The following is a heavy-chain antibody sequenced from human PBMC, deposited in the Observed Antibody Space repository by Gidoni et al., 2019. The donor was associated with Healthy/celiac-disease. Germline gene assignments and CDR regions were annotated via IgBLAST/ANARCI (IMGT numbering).Heavy chain of an antibody. V-gene: IGHV3-43*02. J-gene: IGHJ4*02. D-gene: IGHD3-16*01. CDR3: AKEMGRPNDY. CDR1: GFTFDDYD. CDR2: MSGDGGST. Sequence: EVQRVESGGGLVQPGWSLRLSCAASGFTFDDYDMHWVRQAQGKGLEWVSLMSGDGGSTYYADSVKGRFTIYRDNSKNYLYLQMNSLRTEDTDWYYCAKEMGRPNDYWGQGTLVTVSS.